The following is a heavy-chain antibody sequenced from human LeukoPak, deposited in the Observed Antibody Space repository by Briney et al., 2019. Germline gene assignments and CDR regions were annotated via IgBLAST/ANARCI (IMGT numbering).Heavy chain of an antibody. CDR1: GFTFTSYN. CDR3: AKVFVLLRGTRENWFDP. D-gene: IGHD1-14*01. CDR2: ITSSSSYI. Sequence: GGSLRLSCAASGFTFTSYNMNGVRQAPGKGLEWVSSITSSSSYIYDAESVKGRFTISRDNAKNSLYLQMNSLRVEDTAVYFCAKVFVLLRGTRENWFDPWGQGTLVTVSS. J-gene: IGHJ5*02. V-gene: IGHV3-21*01.